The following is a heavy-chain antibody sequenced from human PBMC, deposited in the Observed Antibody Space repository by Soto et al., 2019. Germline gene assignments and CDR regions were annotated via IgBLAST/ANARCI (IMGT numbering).Heavy chain of an antibody. CDR2: ISWNSGSI. CDR3: AKDPSSGRFGEYPSFDY. CDR1: GFTFDDYA. D-gene: IGHD3-10*01. V-gene: IGHV3-9*01. Sequence: SGGSLRLSCAASGFTFDDYAMHWVRQAPGKGLEWVSGISWNSGSIGYADSVKGRFTISRDNAKNSLYLQMNSLRAEDTALYYCAKDPSSGRFGEYPSFDYWGQGTLVTVSS. J-gene: IGHJ4*02.